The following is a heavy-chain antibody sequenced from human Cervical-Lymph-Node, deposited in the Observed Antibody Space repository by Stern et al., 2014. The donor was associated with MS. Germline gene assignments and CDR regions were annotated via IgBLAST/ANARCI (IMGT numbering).Heavy chain of an antibody. CDR2: ISYDGTHK. V-gene: IGHV3-30*18. Sequence: VQLVESGGGVVQPGTSLRLSCAASGFSFSDYGIHWVRQAPGKALEWVAVISYDGTHKYYADSVKGRVTISRDNSKNTLYLQMNSLRSDDTAVYYCAKDLGGNAFDYWGQGTLVTGSS. J-gene: IGHJ4*02. CDR3: AKDLGGNAFDY. CDR1: GFSFSDYG. D-gene: IGHD4-23*01.